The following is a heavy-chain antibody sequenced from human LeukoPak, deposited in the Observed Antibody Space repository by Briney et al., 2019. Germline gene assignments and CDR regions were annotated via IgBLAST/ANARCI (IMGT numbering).Heavy chain of an antibody. V-gene: IGHV3-21*01. Sequence: GGSLRLSCAASGFTFSSYSMNWVRQAPGKGLEWVSSISSSSSYIYYADSVKGRFTISRDNAKNSLYLQMNSLRAEDTAVYYCARDYWNDGYMDVWGKGTTLTVSS. J-gene: IGHJ6*03. CDR1: GFTFSSYS. CDR3: ARDYWNDGYMDV. CDR2: ISSSSSYI. D-gene: IGHD1-1*01.